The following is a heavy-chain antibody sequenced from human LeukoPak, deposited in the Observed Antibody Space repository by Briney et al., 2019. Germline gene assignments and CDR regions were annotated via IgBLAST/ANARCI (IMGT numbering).Heavy chain of an antibody. CDR1: GFTFSSYW. V-gene: IGHV3-7*01. Sequence: GGSLRLSCAASGFTFSSYWMSWVRQAPGKGLEWVADIKQGGSEKYYVDSVKGRFTISRDNAKNSLYLQMNSLRAEDTAVYYCARERGLGYCSSTSCYRPYWYFDLWGRGTLVTVSS. CDR2: IKQGGSEK. J-gene: IGHJ2*01. D-gene: IGHD2-2*01. CDR3: ARERGLGYCSSTSCYRPYWYFDL.